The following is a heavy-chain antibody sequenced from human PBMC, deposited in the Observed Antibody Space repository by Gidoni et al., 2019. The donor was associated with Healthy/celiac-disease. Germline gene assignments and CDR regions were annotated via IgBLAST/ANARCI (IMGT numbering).Heavy chain of an antibody. CDR2: ISYDGSNK. CDR1: GFTFSSYA. Sequence: QVQLVESVGGVVQPGRSLRLSCAASGFTFSSYAMHWVRQAPGTGLEWVAVISYDGSNKYYADSVKGRFTISRDKSKNTLYLQMNSLRAEDTAVYYCARDKNYSGSYPYFDYWGQGTLVTVSS. J-gene: IGHJ4*02. D-gene: IGHD1-26*01. CDR3: ARDKNYSGSYPYFDY. V-gene: IGHV3-30*04.